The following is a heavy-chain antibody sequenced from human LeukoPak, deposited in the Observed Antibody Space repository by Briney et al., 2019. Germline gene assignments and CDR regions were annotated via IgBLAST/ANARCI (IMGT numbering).Heavy chain of an antibody. J-gene: IGHJ4*02. V-gene: IGHV1-2*02. D-gene: IGHD6-13*01. CDR2: INPNSGGT. Sequence: ASVKVSCMASGYTFTGYYMHWVRQAPGQGLEWMGWINPNSGGTNYAQKFQGRVTMTGDTSISTAYMELSRLRSDDTAVYYCVRDELQQPPEYWGQGTLVTVSS. CDR3: VRDELQQPPEY. CDR1: GYTFTGYY.